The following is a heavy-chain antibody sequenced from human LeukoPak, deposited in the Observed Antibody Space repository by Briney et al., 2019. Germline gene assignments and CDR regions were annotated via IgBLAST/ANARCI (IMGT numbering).Heavy chain of an antibody. Sequence: GGSLRLSCAASGFTFSTYTLNWVRQAPGKGLEWVSSISSGSRYIYYADSVKGPFTISRDDAKNSLYLQMDSLRAEDTAVYHCARQGFDAFDLWGQGTMVTVSS. CDR2: ISSGSRYI. D-gene: IGHD2-15*01. CDR1: GFTFSTYT. V-gene: IGHV3-21*01. CDR3: ARQGFDAFDL. J-gene: IGHJ3*01.